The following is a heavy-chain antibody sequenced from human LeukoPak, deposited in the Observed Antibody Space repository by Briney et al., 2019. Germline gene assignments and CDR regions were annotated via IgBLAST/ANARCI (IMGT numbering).Heavy chain of an antibody. V-gene: IGHV1-18*04. CDR2: ISAYNGNT. D-gene: IGHD2-2*01. J-gene: IGHJ3*02. CDR3: ASQGGCCSSTSCYPVSDAFDI. Sequence: GASVKVSCKASGYTFTSYGISWVRQAPGQGLEWMGWISAYNGNTNYAQKLQGRVTMTTDTSTSTAYMELRSLRSDDTAVYYCASQGGCCSSTSCYPVSDAFDIWGQGTMVTVSS. CDR1: GYTFTSYG.